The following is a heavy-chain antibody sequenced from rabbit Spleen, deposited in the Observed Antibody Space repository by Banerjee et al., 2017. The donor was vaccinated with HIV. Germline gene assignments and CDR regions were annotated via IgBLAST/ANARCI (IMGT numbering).Heavy chain of an antibody. V-gene: IGHV1S45*01. CDR2: IYAGGSGNT. D-gene: IGHD6-1*01. CDR3: ARYKRGVDGYGYGNYDL. CDR1: GFSFSSSYW. J-gene: IGHJ4*01. Sequence: QEQLEESGGGLVKPEGSLTLTCTASGFSFSSSYWICWVRQAPGKGLEWIACIYAGGSGNTNYASWVNGRFTSSKTASTTVTLQMTSLTSSDTATYFSARYKRGVDGYGYGNYDLCGPGTLVT.